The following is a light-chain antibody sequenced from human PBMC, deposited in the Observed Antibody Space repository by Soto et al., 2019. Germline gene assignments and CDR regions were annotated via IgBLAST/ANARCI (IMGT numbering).Light chain of an antibody. CDR2: DAS. CDR3: QQYNSYSQT. J-gene: IGKJ1*01. Sequence: DIQMTQSPSTLSASVGDRVTITCWASQSISSWLAWYQQKPGKAPKLLIYDASSLESGVPSRFSGSVSGTEFTLTISSLQPDDFATYYCQQYNSYSQTFGQGTKVEIK. V-gene: IGKV1-5*01. CDR1: QSISSW.